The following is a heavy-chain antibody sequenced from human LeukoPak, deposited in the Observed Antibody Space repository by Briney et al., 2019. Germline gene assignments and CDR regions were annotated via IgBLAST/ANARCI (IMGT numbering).Heavy chain of an antibody. V-gene: IGHV4-34*01. CDR2: INHSGST. CDR1: GGSFSDYY. D-gene: IGHD2-2*01. CDR3: ASAGGRYCSSTSCPERDY. Sequence: SETLSLTCAVFGGSFSDYYWSWIRQPPGKGLEWIGEINHSGSTNYNPSLKSRVTISVDTSKNQFSLKLSSVTAADTAVYYCASAGGRYCSSTSCPERDYWGQGTLVTVSS. J-gene: IGHJ4*02.